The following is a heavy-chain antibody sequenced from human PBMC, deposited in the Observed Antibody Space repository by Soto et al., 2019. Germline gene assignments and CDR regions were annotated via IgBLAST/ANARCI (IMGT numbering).Heavy chain of an antibody. CDR1: GCTFSSYG. CDR3: ARLRSATMIVVPPDY. V-gene: IGHV3-21*01. CDR2: ISSSSSYI. D-gene: IGHD3-22*01. J-gene: IGHJ4*02. Sequence: GVSLRLSCTASGCTFSSYGVNWVRQAPGKGLEWVSSISSSSSYIYYADSVKGRFTISRDNAKNSLYLQMNSLRAEDTAVYYCARLRSATMIVVPPDYWGQGTLVTVSS.